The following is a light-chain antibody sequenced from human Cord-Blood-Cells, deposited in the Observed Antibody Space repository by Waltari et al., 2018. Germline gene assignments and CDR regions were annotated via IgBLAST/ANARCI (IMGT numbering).Light chain of an antibody. CDR1: SSDVGRDNL. CDR2: EGS. Sequence: QSALTQPASVSGSPGQSITISCTGTSSDVGRDNLVSWYQQHPGKAPKLMIYEGSKRPSGVSNRFSGSKSGNTASLTISGLQAEDEADYYCCSYAGSSTVVFGGGTKLTVL. V-gene: IGLV2-23*01. J-gene: IGLJ2*01. CDR3: CSYAGSSTVV.